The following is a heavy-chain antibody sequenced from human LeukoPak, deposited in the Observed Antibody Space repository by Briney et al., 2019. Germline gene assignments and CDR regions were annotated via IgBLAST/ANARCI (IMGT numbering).Heavy chain of an antibody. CDR1: GFTFDDYA. CDR3: AKDLYYYDSSGFDY. CDR2: FSWNSGSI. J-gene: IGHJ4*02. V-gene: IGHV3-9*01. D-gene: IGHD3-22*01. Sequence: PGGSLRHSCAASGFTFDDYAMHWVRQAPGKGLEWVSGFSWNSGSIGYADSVKGRFTISRDNAKNSLYLQMNSLRAEDTALYYCAKDLYYYDSSGFDYWGQGTLVTVSS.